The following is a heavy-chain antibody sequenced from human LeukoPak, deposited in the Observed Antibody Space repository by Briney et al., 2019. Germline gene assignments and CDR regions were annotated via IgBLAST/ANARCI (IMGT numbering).Heavy chain of an antibody. V-gene: IGHV4-59*08. J-gene: IGHJ4*02. D-gene: IGHD5-18*01. CDR2: IYYSGST. Sequence: SETLSLTCTVSGGSISSYYWSWIRQPPGKGLEWIGYIYYSGSTNYNPSLKSRVTISVDTSKNQFSLKLISVTAADTAVYYCARRAPYSYEWSTLDYWGQGTLVTVSS. CDR1: GGSISSYY. CDR3: ARRAPYSYEWSTLDY.